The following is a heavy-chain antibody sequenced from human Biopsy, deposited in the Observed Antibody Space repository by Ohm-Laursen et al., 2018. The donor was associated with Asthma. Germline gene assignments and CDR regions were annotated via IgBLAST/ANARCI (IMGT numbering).Heavy chain of an antibody. CDR3: VRGSSSWHHGPFHYYYGLDV. V-gene: IGHV4-39*01. Sequence: SETLSLTCSLSSGSGGYMRSGHYYWGWIRQPPGKGLEWIGSIYYSGTTYYNPSFESRFTVSANTSKNQFSLKLTSVTAADTAVYYCVRGSSSWHHGPFHYYYGLDVWGQGTTATVSS. D-gene: IGHD6-13*01. CDR1: SGSGGYMRSGHYY. CDR2: IYYSGTT. J-gene: IGHJ6*02.